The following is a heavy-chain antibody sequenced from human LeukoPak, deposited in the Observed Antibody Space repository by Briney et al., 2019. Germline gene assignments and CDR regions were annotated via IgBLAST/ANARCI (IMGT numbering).Heavy chain of an antibody. V-gene: IGHV3-33*01. CDR1: GFTFSSYG. J-gene: IGHJ4*02. D-gene: IGHD1-20*01. CDR2: LWSDGSNK. CDR3: ARDNFGFDY. Sequence: PGRSLRLSCAASGFTFSSYGMHWVRQAPGKGLEWVAALWSDGSNKYYADSVKGRFTISRDNSKNTLYLQMNSLRAEDTAVFYCARDNFGFDYWGQGTLVTVSS.